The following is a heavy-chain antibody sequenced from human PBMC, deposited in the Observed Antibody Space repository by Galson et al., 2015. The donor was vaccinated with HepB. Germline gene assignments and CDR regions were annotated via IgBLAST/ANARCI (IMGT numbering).Heavy chain of an antibody. J-gene: IGHJ4*02. CDR2: ISYDGSNM. Sequence: SLRLSCAASGFTFSSYAMHWVRQAPGKGLEWVAVISYDGSNMYYADSVKGRFTISRDNSKYMLYLQMNSLRPEDTAVYYCTRDQGRWELLPGYWGQGTLVTVSS. CDR3: TRDQGRWELLPGY. V-gene: IGHV3-30-3*01. D-gene: IGHD1-26*01. CDR1: GFTFSSYA.